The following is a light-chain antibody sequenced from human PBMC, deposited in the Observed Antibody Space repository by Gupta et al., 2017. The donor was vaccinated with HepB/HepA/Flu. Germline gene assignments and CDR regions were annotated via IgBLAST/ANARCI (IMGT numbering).Light chain of an antibody. Sequence: ENLFTQSPATLSLSPGERATLSCRASQSVSSYLAWYQQKPGQAPRLLIYDASNRATGIPARFSGSGYGTDFTLTISSLEPEDFAVYYCQQRINGPLMCNFGQGTKMEIK. J-gene: IGKJ2*04. CDR2: DAS. CDR3: QQRINGPLMCN. CDR1: QSVSSY. V-gene: IGKV3-11*01.